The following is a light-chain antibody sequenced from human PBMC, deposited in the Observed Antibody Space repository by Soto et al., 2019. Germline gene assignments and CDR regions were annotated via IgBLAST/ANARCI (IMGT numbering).Light chain of an antibody. CDR1: NSNIGPGSV. CDR2: GNN. Sequence: QSFLTQPPSVSGAPGQRITVACTCSNSNIGPGSVVHWYQFLPGTAPKLLISGNNIRPSGVPDRFSGSKSGTSASLAITGLQPEDEADYYCQSYDTSLGGFYVFGTGTKVTVL. CDR3: QSYDTSLGGFYV. V-gene: IGLV1-40*01. J-gene: IGLJ1*01.